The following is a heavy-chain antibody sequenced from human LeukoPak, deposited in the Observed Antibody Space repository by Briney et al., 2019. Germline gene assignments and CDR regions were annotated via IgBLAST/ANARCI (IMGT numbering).Heavy chain of an antibody. Sequence: SETLSLTCTVSGGSISGSRSYWAWVRQPPGKGLEWIGSTYYSGSVYYSPSFQSRVTISVDTSNNQFSLKVTSVTASDTATYFCARHVFGGANPYYFDYWGKETLVTVSS. J-gene: IGHJ4*02. V-gene: IGHV4-39*01. D-gene: IGHD3-10*02. CDR1: GGSISGSRSY. CDR3: ARHVFGGANPYYFDY. CDR2: TYYSGSV.